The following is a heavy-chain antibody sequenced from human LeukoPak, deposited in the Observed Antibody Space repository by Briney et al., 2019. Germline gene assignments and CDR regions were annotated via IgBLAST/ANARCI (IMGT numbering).Heavy chain of an antibody. Sequence: GGSLRLSCAASGFTFDDYAMHWVRQAPGKGLEWVSGISWNSGSIGYADSVKGRFTISRDNAKNSLYLQMNSLRAEDTALYYCAKDIGAVAGYAFDVWGQGTMVTVSS. V-gene: IGHV3-9*01. CDR3: AKDIGAVAGYAFDV. D-gene: IGHD6-19*01. J-gene: IGHJ3*01. CDR2: ISWNSGSI. CDR1: GFTFDDYA.